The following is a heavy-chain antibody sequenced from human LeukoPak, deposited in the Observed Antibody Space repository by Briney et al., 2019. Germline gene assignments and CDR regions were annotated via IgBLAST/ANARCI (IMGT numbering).Heavy chain of an antibody. Sequence: ASVNVSCKASGYTFTTNYIHWVRQAPGQGLECMGCINPNSGGTSYAQKFQGRVTMTRDTSINTAYMELSRLRSDDTAVYYCARDRGISMIATDFDYWGQGTLVIVSS. CDR2: INPNSGGT. J-gene: IGHJ4*02. V-gene: IGHV1-2*02. CDR3: ARDRGISMIATDFDY. CDR1: GYTFTTNY. D-gene: IGHD3-22*01.